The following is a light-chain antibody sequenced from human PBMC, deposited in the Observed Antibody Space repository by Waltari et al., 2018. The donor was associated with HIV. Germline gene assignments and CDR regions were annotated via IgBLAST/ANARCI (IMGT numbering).Light chain of an antibody. CDR3: QQYYSIPYT. CDR1: QNVLYSSNNKSY. J-gene: IGKJ2*01. V-gene: IGKV4-1*01. Sequence: EIVLTQSPATLSLSLGERATINCKSSQNVLYSSNNKSYLSWYQQKPGQSPKLLIYWASTRESGVPDRFSGSGSGTDFTLTISSLQAEDVAVYYCQQYYSIPYTFGQGTKLEIK. CDR2: WAS.